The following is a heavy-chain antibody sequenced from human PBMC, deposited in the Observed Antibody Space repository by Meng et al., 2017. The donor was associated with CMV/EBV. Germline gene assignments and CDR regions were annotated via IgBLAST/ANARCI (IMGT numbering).Heavy chain of an antibody. CDR1: GFTFSSYS. V-gene: IGHV3-21*01. J-gene: IGHJ6*02. CDR3: VGGIVVVPAAIHYYYYGMDV. CDR2: ISSSSSYI. D-gene: IGHD2-2*01. Sequence: GGSLRLSCAASGFTFSSYSMNWVRQAPGKGLEWVSSISSSSSYIYYADSVKGRFTISRDNAKNSLYLQMNSLRAEDTAVYYCVGGIVVVPAAIHYYYYGMDVWGQGTTVTVSS.